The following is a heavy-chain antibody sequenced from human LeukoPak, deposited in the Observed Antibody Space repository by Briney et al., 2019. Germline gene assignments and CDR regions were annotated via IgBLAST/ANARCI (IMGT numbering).Heavy chain of an antibody. D-gene: IGHD6-19*01. CDR3: AKVPVSYSSGWSTFDY. J-gene: IGHJ4*02. CDR2: ISGSGDST. CDR1: GFTFSSYA. V-gene: IGHV3-23*01. Sequence: GGSLRLSCAASGFTFSSYAMSWVHQAPGKGLEWVSGISGSGDSTYYADSVKGRFTISRDNSKNTLYLQMNSLRAEDTAVYYCAKVPVSYSSGWSTFDYWGQGNLVTVSS.